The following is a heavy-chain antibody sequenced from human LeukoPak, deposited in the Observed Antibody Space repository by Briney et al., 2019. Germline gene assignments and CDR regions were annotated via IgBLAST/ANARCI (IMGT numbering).Heavy chain of an antibody. V-gene: IGHV3-30*04. CDR1: GFTFDDYA. Sequence: HPGRSLRLSCAASGFTFDDYAMHWVRQAPGKGLEWVAVISYDGSNKYYADSVKGRFTISRDNSRNTLYLQMNSLRAEDTAVYYCARVRIAAADGYYFDYWGQGTLVTVSS. CDR2: ISYDGSNK. CDR3: ARVRIAAADGYYFDY. D-gene: IGHD6-13*01. J-gene: IGHJ4*02.